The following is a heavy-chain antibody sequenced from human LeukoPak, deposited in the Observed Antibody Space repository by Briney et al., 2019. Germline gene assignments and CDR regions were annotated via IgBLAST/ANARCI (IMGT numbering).Heavy chain of an antibody. CDR3: ARSPHILTGENFDY. V-gene: IGHV1-46*01. CDR2: INPSGGST. Sequence: ASVKVSCKASGYTFTSYYMHWVRQAPGQGLEWMGIINPSGGSTSYAQKFQDRVSMIRDTSISTAYMHLSRLRSDDTAVYYCARSPHILTGENFDYWGQGTLLTVSS. D-gene: IGHD3-9*01. CDR1: GYTFTSYY. J-gene: IGHJ4*02.